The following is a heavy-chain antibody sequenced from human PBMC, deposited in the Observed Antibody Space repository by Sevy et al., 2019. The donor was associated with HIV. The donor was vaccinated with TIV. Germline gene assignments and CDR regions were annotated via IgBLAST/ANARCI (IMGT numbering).Heavy chain of an antibody. D-gene: IGHD2-2*01. CDR2: FDPEDGET. CDR3: ATSPYCSSTSCYRFDY. Sequence: ASVKVSCKVSGYTLTELSMHWVRQAPGKGLEWMGGFDPEDGETIYAQKFQGRVTMTEDTSTDTAYMELSSLRSEDTVVYYCATSPYCSSTSCYRFDYWGQGTLVTVSS. CDR1: GYTLTELS. V-gene: IGHV1-24*01. J-gene: IGHJ4*02.